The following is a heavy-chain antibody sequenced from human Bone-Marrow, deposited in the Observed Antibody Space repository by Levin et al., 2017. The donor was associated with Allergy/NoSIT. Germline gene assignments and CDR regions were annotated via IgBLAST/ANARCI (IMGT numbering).Heavy chain of an antibody. CDR1: GASISGGSYY. Sequence: SETLSLTCTVSGASISGGSYYWTWIRQPAGKGLEWIVRIYTSGDTNYSPSLKSRVSISFDRSNNHFSLKVTSVTAADTAMYYCARDSGVSRSLDAWGQGTLVTVSS. D-gene: IGHD3-3*02. V-gene: IGHV4-61*02. J-gene: IGHJ4*02. CDR2: IYTSGDT. CDR3: ARDSGVSRSLDA.